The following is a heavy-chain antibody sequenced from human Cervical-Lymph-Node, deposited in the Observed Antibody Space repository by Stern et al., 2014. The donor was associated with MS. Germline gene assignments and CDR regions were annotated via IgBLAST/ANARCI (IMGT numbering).Heavy chain of an antibody. CDR3: ARSVGYSSATPYHYYGVDV. Sequence: QVQLQESGPGLVKPSETLSLTCTVSGGSTSTDYWSWIRQPAGKGLEWIGRIYYTGITSDNPSVKRRGTMSVDTAKNQLSLRLTSVTAADTAVYYCARSVGYSSATPYHYYGVDVWGQGTTVTVSS. CDR1: GGSTSTDY. CDR2: IYYTGIT. J-gene: IGHJ6*02. D-gene: IGHD6-25*01. V-gene: IGHV4-4*07.